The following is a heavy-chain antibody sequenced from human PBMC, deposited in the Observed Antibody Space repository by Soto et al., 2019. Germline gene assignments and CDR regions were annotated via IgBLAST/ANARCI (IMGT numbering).Heavy chain of an antibody. D-gene: IGHD2-2*01. CDR2: INAGNGNT. J-gene: IGHJ5*02. V-gene: IGHV1-3*01. Sequence: VASVKVSCKASGYTFTSYAMHWVRQAPGQRLEWMGWINAGNGNTKYSQKFQGRVTITRDTSASTAYMELSSLRSEDTAVYYCARDRGYCSSTSCYDRWFDPWGQGTLVTVSS. CDR1: GYTFTSYA. CDR3: ARDRGYCSSTSCYDRWFDP.